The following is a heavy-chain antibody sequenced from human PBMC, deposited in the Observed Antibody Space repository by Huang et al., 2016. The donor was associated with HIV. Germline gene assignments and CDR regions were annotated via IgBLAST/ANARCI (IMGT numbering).Heavy chain of an antibody. Sequence: QVQLQESGPGLVKPSQTLSLTCTVSGDSIRSGGYYWNWIRQSPEKGLEWIGYIYYSGSSYYNPSLKSRVSISIDAFKNRVSLKLKSVTVADTAVYYCARAPATHSVFFYWGQGTLVTVSA. D-gene: IGHD3-3*01. CDR3: ARAPATHSVFFY. V-gene: IGHV4-30-4*08. J-gene: IGHJ4*02. CDR2: IYYSGSS. CDR1: GDSIRSGGYY.